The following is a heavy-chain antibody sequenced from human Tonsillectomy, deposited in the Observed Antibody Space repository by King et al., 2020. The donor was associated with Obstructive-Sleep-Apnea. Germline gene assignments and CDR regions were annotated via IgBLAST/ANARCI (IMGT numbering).Heavy chain of an antibody. CDR1: GFTFSNAW. D-gene: IGHD1-7*01. CDR2: IKSKTDGGTT. J-gene: IGHJ4*02. Sequence: QLVQSGGGLVKPGGSLRLSCAASGFTFSNAWMSWVRQAPGKGLEWVGRIKSKTDGGTTDYAAPVKGRFTISRDDSKNTLYLQMNSLKTEDTAVYYCISAGTTGSTFDYWGQGTLVTVSS. V-gene: IGHV3-15*01. CDR3: ISAGTTGSTFDY.